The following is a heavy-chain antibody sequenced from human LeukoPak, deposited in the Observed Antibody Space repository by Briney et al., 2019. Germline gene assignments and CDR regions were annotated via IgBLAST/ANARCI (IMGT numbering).Heavy chain of an antibody. V-gene: IGHV3-74*01. CDR3: ARDMIRGVVNN. CDR2: INPSGSFT. D-gene: IGHD3-10*01. J-gene: IGHJ4*02. CDR1: GFTFSSNW. Sequence: GGSLRLSCAASGFTFSSNWMHWVRQVPGKGLVWVSLINPSGSFTTYADSVKGRFTISRDNAKNRLYMQMNSLRVEDTAVYYCARDMIRGVVNNWGQGTLVTVSS.